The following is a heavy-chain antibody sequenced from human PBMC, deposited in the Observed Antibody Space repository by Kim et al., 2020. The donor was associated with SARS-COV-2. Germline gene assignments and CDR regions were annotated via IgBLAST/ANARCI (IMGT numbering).Heavy chain of an antibody. J-gene: IGHJ4*02. CDR1: GGSISTTSYF. CDR2: IYYTGSA. Sequence: SETLSLTCTVSGGSISTTSYFWGWIRQPPGKGLEWIGYIYYTGSAYYNPSLKSRLTISIDTSKNQFSLKLSSVTAADTAMYYCARVSSSDRREVDYSGQG. CDR3: ARVSSSDRREVDY. V-gene: IGHV4-39*07.